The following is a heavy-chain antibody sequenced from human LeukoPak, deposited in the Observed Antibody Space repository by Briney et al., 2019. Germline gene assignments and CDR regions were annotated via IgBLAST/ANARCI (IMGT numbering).Heavy chain of an antibody. J-gene: IGHJ2*01. V-gene: IGHV3-9*01. CDR2: ISWNSGTK. CDR1: GFTFSDYA. CDR3: AKASSHWYFDL. Sequence: GRSLSLSCATSGFTFSDYAMHWVRQAPGMGLEWVASISWNSGTKDYADSVKGRFTISRDNAEKSLFLQMNTLRPEDTAFYYCAKASSHWYFDLWGRGTLVTVSS.